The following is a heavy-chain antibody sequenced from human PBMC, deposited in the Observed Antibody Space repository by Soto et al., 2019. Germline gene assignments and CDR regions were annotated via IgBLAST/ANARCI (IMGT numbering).Heavy chain of an antibody. Sequence: VELVQSGAEVKKAGASVKVSCKASGNSFTSHGISWVRRAPRQGLEWMGWISAYNGEITYAQRFQDRVTMTTDASTSTAYMELRSLRSDDTATYYCARDPPISGSLRGTPLMDAWGQGTTVTVSS. J-gene: IGHJ6*02. CDR1: GNSFTSHG. CDR3: ARDPPISGSLRGTPLMDA. CDR2: ISAYNGEI. V-gene: IGHV1-18*04. D-gene: IGHD1-20*01.